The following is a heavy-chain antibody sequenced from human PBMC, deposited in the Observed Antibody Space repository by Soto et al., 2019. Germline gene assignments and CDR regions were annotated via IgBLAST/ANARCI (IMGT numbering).Heavy chain of an antibody. J-gene: IGHJ3*01. D-gene: IGHD2-21*02. V-gene: IGHV3-23*01. Sequence: GGSLRLSCAASGFTFGNYAMNWVRQAPGKGLEWISSISDPGTSTYYANSVKGRLSMSRDNSKNTLFLQMNRLRADDTAVYFCAKSLVTPSDAFDLWGRGTLVTVSS. CDR1: GFTFGNYA. CDR3: AKSLVTPSDAFDL. CDR2: ISDPGTST.